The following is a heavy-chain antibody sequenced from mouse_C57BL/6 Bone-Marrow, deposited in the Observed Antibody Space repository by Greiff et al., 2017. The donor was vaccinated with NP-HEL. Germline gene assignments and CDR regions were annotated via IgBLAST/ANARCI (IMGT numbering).Heavy chain of an antibody. CDR1: GYTFTSYW. CDR3: ARSGDY. V-gene: IGHV1-50*01. CDR2: IDPSDSYT. D-gene: IGHD1-3*01. J-gene: IGHJ2*01. Sequence: VQLHQPGAELVKPGASVKLSCKASGYTFTSYWMQWVKQRPGQGLEWIGEIDPSDSYTNYNQKFKGKATLTVDTSSSTAYMQLSSLTSEDSAVYYCARSGDYWGQGTTLTVSS.